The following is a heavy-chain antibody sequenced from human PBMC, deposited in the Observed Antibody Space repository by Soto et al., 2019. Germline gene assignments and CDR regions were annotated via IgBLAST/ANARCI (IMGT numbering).Heavy chain of an antibody. D-gene: IGHD6-19*01. Sequence: GGSLRLSCAASGFTFSSYAMHWVRQAPGKGLEYVSAISSNGGSTYYANSVKGRFTISRDNSKNTLYLQMGSLRAEDMAVYYCARVNSAVAGIVGAFDIWGQGTMVTVSS. CDR3: ARVNSAVAGIVGAFDI. V-gene: IGHV3-64*01. CDR1: GFTFSSYA. J-gene: IGHJ3*02. CDR2: ISSNGGST.